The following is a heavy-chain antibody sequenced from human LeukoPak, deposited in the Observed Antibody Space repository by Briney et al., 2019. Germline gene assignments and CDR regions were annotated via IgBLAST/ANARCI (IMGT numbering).Heavy chain of an antibody. CDR1: GASISSSTDY. J-gene: IGHJ4*02. CDR3: ARIKDYYYDSSGYREGFFDY. D-gene: IGHD3-22*01. Sequence: SETLSLTCTVSGASISSSTDYWGWIRQPPGKGLEWIGSIYYSGSTYYNPSLKSRVTISVDTSKNQSSLKLSSVTVADTAVYYCARIKDYYYDSSGYREGFFDYWGQGTLVTVSS. CDR2: IYYSGST. V-gene: IGHV4-39*01.